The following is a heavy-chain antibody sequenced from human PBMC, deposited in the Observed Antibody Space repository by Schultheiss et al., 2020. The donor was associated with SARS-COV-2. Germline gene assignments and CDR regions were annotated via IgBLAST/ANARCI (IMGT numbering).Heavy chain of an antibody. CDR3: ARGATTNYGDGMDV. Sequence: ASVKVSCKASGYTLTSYDINWVRQATGQGLEWMGWMNPNSGNTGYAQKFQGRVTMTRNTSISTAYMELSSLRSEDTAVYYCARGATTNYGDGMDVWGQGTTVTVSS. CDR2: MNPNSGNT. CDR1: GYTLTSYD. J-gene: IGHJ6*02. V-gene: IGHV1-8*01. D-gene: IGHD1-7*01.